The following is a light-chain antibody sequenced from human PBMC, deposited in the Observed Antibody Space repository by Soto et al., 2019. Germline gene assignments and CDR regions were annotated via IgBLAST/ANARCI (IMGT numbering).Light chain of an antibody. Sequence: DIQMTQSPSTLSASVGDRVTITCRASQSISSWLAWYQQKPGKAPKLLIYDASSLKSGVPSRFSGSGSGIEFTLTISSLQPDDFSTYYCQQYNSYSWTFGQGTKVEIK. J-gene: IGKJ1*01. CDR2: DAS. CDR1: QSISSW. V-gene: IGKV1-5*01. CDR3: QQYNSYSWT.